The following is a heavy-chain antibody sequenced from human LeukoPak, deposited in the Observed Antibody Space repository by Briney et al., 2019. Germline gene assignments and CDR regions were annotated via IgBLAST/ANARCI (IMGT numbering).Heavy chain of an antibody. CDR3: ARDFTGYYDQ. J-gene: IGHJ4*02. CDR2: IRYDGSNK. V-gene: IGHV3-30*02. D-gene: IGHD3-9*01. CDR1: GFTFSSYG. Sequence: GGSLRLSCAASGFTFSSYGMHWVRQAPGKGLEWVAFIRYDGSNKYYADSVKGRFTISRDNAKNTLYLQMNSLRAEDTAIYYCARDFTGYYDQWGQGTLVTVSS.